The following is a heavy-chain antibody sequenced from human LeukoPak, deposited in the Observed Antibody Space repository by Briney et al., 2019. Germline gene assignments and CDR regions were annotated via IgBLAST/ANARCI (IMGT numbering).Heavy chain of an antibody. CDR1: GYIFTGYY. Sequence: ASVKVSCKASGYIFTGYYIHWVRQAPGQGPEWMGWINPNSGGTIYAQKFQGRVTMTRDTSISTAYMELSRLRPDDTAVYYCARVDTVGTVNPFYWGQGTLVTVSS. CDR3: ARVDTVGTVNPFY. J-gene: IGHJ4*02. CDR2: INPNSGGT. D-gene: IGHD5-12*01. V-gene: IGHV1-2*02.